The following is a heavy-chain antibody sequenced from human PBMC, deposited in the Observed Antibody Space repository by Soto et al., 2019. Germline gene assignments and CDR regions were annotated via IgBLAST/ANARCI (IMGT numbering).Heavy chain of an antibody. CDR2: IYYSGST. CDR1: GGSISSGDYY. D-gene: IGHD5-18*01. V-gene: IGHV4-30-4*01. J-gene: IGHJ4*02. CDR3: ASWIQLWSYFDY. Sequence: PSETLSLTCTVSGGSISSGDYYWSWIRQPPGKGLEWIGYIYYSGSTYYNPSLKSRVTISVDTSKNQFSLKLSSVTAADTAVYYCASWIQLWSYFDYWGQGTLVTVSS.